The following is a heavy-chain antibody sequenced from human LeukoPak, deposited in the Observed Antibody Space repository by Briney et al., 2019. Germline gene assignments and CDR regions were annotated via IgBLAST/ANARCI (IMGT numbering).Heavy chain of an antibody. CDR3: ARGPYGSGYLLDV. CDR1: GGSISSYY. D-gene: IGHD3-10*01. V-gene: IGHV4-59*08. CDR2: IYYSGST. Sequence: SETLSLTCTVSGGSISSYYWSWIRQPPGKGPEWIGYIYYSGSTNYNPSLKSRVTISVDTSKNQFSLKLSSVTAADTAVYYCARGPYGSGYLLDVWGQGTTVTVSS. J-gene: IGHJ6*02.